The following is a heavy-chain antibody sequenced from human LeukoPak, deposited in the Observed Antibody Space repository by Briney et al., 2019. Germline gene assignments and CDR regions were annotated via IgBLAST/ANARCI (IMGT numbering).Heavy chain of an antibody. Sequence: ASVKVSCKASGYTFTSYGISWVRQAPGQGLEWMGWISAYNGNTNYAQKLQGRVTMTTDTSTSTAYMELRSLRSDDTAVYYCARDDYDSSGYYYPFYFDYWGQGTLVTVSS. CDR3: ARDDYDSSGYYYPFYFDY. V-gene: IGHV1-18*01. J-gene: IGHJ4*02. CDR2: ISAYNGNT. D-gene: IGHD3-22*01. CDR1: GYTFTSYG.